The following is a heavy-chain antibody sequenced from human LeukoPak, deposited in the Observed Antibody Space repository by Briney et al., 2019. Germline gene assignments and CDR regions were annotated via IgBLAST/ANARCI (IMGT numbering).Heavy chain of an antibody. CDR3: ARDPGWSSFDI. J-gene: IGHJ3*02. Sequence: PGGSLRLSYVASGFSFTSYWMSWVRQAPGKGLEFVANINQDAGTTNYVDSVKGRFTISSDNAENSLYLQMSSLRAEDTALYYCARDPGWSSFDIWGQGIMVTVSS. CDR1: GFSFTSYW. D-gene: IGHD2-15*01. CDR2: INQDAGTT. V-gene: IGHV3-7*01.